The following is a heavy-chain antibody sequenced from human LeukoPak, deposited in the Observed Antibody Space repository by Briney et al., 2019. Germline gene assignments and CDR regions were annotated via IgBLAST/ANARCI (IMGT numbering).Heavy chain of an antibody. J-gene: IGHJ1*01. CDR1: GYTFTSYG. V-gene: IGHV1-18*01. Sequence: ASVTVSFKASGYTFTSYGISWVRQAPGQGLEGMGWISAYNGNTNYAQKLQGRVTMTTDTSTSTAYMELRSLRSDDTAVYYCARDWAGPEYFQHWGQGTLVTVSS. CDR3: ARDWAGPEYFQH. D-gene: IGHD3/OR15-3a*01. CDR2: ISAYNGNT.